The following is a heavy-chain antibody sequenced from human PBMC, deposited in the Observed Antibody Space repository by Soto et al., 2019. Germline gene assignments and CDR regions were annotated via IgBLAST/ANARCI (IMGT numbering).Heavy chain of an antibody. D-gene: IGHD2-8*01. Sequence: SETXSLTCTVSGDSVSTYYWNWIRQPPGRGLEWIGHVYYSGGTIYNPALASRVTISLDTSKNQFSLTLTSVTAADTAIYYCVRRETTCTTGKTTWLDPWGEGALVTVSS. CDR3: VRRETTCTTGKTTWLDP. V-gene: IGHV4-59*08. CDR2: VYYSGGT. CDR1: GDSVSTYY. J-gene: IGHJ5*02.